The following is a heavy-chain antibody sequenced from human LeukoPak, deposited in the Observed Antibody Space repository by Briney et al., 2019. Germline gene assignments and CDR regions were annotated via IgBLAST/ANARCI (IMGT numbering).Heavy chain of an antibody. D-gene: IGHD4-17*01. CDR1: GFTFSSYS. CDR2: ISSSNSYI. V-gene: IGHV3-21*01. J-gene: IGHJ4*02. CDR3: ARVGYDYGDYRPFDY. Sequence: GGSLRLSCAASGFTFSSYSMNWVRQAPGKGLEWVSSISSSNSYIYYADSVKGRFTISRDNAKNSLFLQMNSLRADDTAVYYCARVGYDYGDYRPFDYWGQGTLVTVSS.